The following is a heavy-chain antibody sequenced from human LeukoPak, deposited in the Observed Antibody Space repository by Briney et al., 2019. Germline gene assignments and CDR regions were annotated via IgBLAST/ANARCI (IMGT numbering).Heavy chain of an antibody. V-gene: IGHV4-34*01. CDR3: ARAWGSYSGYDQNWFDP. CDR1: GGSFSGYY. CDR2: INHSGST. J-gene: IGHJ5*02. Sequence: PSETLSLTCAVYGGSFSGYYWSWIRQPPGKGLEWIGEINHSGSTNYNPSLKSRVTISVDTSKNQFSLKLSSVTAADTAVYYCARAWGSYSGYDQNWFDPWGQGTLVTVSS. D-gene: IGHD5-12*01.